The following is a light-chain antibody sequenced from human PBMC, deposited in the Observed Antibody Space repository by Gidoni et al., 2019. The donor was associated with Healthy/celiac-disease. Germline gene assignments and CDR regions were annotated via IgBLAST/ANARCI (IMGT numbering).Light chain of an antibody. CDR3: QQLNSYPRT. V-gene: IGKV1-9*01. J-gene: IGKJ1*01. Sequence: DIQFTQSPSFLSASVGDRVTITCRASQGISSYLAWYQQKPGKAPKLLIYAASTLQSGGPSRFSGSGSGTEFTITISSMKPEDFATYYCQQLNSYPRTFGQGTKVEIK. CDR2: AAS. CDR1: QGISSY.